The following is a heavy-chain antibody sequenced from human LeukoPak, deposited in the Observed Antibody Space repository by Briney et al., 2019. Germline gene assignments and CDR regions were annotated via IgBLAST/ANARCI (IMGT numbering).Heavy chain of an antibody. CDR2: ILYDGSHE. CDR3: AKEGRWLDS. D-gene: IGHD4-23*01. Sequence: QPGRSLRPSCAASGVTFSTYSRHWVRQAPGKGLEWVANILYDGSHEFYADSVKGRFTISRDNSKNTLYLQINSLRTEDTAVYFCAKEGRWLDSWGQGTLVTVSS. J-gene: IGHJ4*02. V-gene: IGHV3-30*04. CDR1: GVTFSTYS.